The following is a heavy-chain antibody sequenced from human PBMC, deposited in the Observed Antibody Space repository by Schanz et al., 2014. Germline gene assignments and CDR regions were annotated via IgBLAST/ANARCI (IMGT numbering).Heavy chain of an antibody. CDR1: GFTFTTFA. J-gene: IGHJ4*02. V-gene: IGHV4-4*02. Sequence: EQVLESGGGFVQPGGSLRLSCATSGFTFTTFAMTWVRQSPGKGLEWIGEVNHGGYTNYNPSLKSRVTVSVDMSKKQFSLRLSSVTAADTAAYYCATWSGTRLFHNWGQGTLVTVSS. CDR3: ATWSGTRLFHN. CDR2: VNHGGYT. D-gene: IGHD1-7*01.